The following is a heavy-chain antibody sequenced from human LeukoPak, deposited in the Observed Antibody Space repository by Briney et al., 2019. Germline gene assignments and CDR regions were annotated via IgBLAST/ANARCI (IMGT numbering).Heavy chain of an antibody. J-gene: IGHJ4*02. D-gene: IGHD6-19*01. CDR1: GGSISSYY. CDR2: IYYSGST. V-gene: IGHV4-59*01. CDR3: ARGTGYSSGWYQAPEPYYFDY. Sequence: TSETLSLTCTVSGGSISSYYWSWIRQPPGKGLEWIGYIYYSGSTNYNPSLKSRVTISVDTSKNQFSLKLSSVTAADTAVYYCARGTGYSSGWYQAPEPYYFDYWGQGTLVTVSS.